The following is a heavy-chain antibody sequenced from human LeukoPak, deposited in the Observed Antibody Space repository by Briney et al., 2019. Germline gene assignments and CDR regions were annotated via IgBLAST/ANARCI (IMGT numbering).Heavy chain of an antibody. D-gene: IGHD4-11*01. CDR1: GFTFSTYW. J-gene: IGHJ4*02. CDR2: INEDGSEK. V-gene: IGHV3-7*01. CDR3: ARSKIDY. Sequence: TGGSLRLSCAASGFTFSTYWMMWVRQAPGKGLEWVANINEDGSEKYYADSVEGRFTISRDNVKNSLDLQMSSLNAEDTAVYYCARSKIDYWGQGTLVTVSS.